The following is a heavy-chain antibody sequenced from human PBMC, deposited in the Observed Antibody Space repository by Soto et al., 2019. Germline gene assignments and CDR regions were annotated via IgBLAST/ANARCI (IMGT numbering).Heavy chain of an antibody. CDR3: AFKYLDY. Sequence: GGSLRLSCAASGFTLNSYAMNWVRQAPGKGLEWGAVISYDGSNKYYADSVKGRFTISRDNSKNTLYLQMKSLRGEDTAVYYCAFKYLDYWGQGTLVTVSS. CDR1: GFTLNSYA. J-gene: IGHJ4*02. CDR2: ISYDGSNK. V-gene: IGHV3-30-3*01.